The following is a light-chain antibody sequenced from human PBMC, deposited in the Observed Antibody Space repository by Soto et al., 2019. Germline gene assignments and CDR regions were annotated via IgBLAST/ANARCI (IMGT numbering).Light chain of an antibody. CDR1: TSNIGAGYD. J-gene: IGLJ1*01. CDR3: QSYDSSLSGYV. Sequence: QSVLTQPPSVSGAPGLRVTISCTGSTSNIGAGYDVHWYQQLPGTAPRILIFGNNNRPPGVPDRFSGSKSGTSASLAITGLQAEDEADYYCQSYDSSLSGYVFGTGTKLTVL. CDR2: GNN. V-gene: IGLV1-40*01.